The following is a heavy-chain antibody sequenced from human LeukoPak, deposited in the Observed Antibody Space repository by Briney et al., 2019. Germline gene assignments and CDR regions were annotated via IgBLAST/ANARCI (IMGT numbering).Heavy chain of an antibody. Sequence: SETLSLTCAVSGGSISSGGYSWSWIRQPPGKGLEWIGYIYHSGSTYYNPFLKSRVTISVDRSKNQFSLKLSSVTAADTAVYYCARAVTMIVGGAFDIWGQGTMVTVSS. CDR1: GGSISSGGYS. D-gene: IGHD3-22*01. V-gene: IGHV4-30-2*01. CDR3: ARAVTMIVGGAFDI. J-gene: IGHJ3*02. CDR2: IYHSGST.